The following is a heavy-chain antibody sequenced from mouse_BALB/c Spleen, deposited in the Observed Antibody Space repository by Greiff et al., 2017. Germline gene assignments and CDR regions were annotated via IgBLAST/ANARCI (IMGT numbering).Heavy chain of an antibody. Sequence: VHVKQSGPELVKPGASMKISCKASGYSFTGYTMNWVKQSHGKNLEWIGLINPYNGGTSYNQKFKGKATLTVDKSSSTAYMELLSLTSEDSAVYYCAREYGNPHAMDYWGQGTSVTVSS. CDR3: AREYGNPHAMDY. CDR1: GYSFTGYT. CDR2: INPYNGGT. J-gene: IGHJ4*01. V-gene: IGHV1-18*01. D-gene: IGHD2-10*02.